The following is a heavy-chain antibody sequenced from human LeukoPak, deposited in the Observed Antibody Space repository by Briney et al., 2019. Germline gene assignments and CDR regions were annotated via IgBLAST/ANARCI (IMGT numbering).Heavy chain of an antibody. Sequence: GGSLRLSCAASGFTFSSYGMHWVRQAPGKGLEWVAYIQFDGSNEQYADSVKGRFSISRDSSKNILYLQMNSLRAEDTAVYYCAKDRCSNGIGCYYYYMDVWGKGTTVTISS. D-gene: IGHD2-8*01. J-gene: IGHJ6*03. V-gene: IGHV3-30*02. CDR3: AKDRCSNGIGCYYYYMDV. CDR2: IQFDGSNE. CDR1: GFTFSSYG.